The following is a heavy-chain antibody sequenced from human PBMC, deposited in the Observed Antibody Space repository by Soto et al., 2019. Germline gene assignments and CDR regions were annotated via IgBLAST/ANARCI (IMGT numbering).Heavy chain of an antibody. Sequence: GGSLRLSCAASGFTFSSYGMHWVRQAPGKGLEWVAVIWYDGSNKYYADSVKGRFTISRDNSKNTLYLQMNSLRAEDTAVYYCARSSNGWYLDVWGKGTTVTVSS. D-gene: IGHD6-19*01. V-gene: IGHV3-33*01. J-gene: IGHJ6*04. CDR1: GFTFSSYG. CDR2: IWYDGSNK. CDR3: ARSSNGWYLDV.